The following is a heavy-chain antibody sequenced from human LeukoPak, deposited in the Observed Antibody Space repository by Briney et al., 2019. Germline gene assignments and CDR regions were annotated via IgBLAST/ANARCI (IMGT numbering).Heavy chain of an antibody. D-gene: IGHD6-6*01. CDR2: INPNSGGT. CDR1: GYTFTSYG. V-gene: IGHV1-2*02. J-gene: IGHJ4*02. Sequence: ASVKVSCKASGYTFTSYGISWVRQAPGQGLEWMGWINPNSGGTNYAQKFQGRVTMTRDTSISTAYMELSRLRSDDTAVYYCARSVQLVRIVDYWGQGTLVTVSS. CDR3: ARSVQLVRIVDY.